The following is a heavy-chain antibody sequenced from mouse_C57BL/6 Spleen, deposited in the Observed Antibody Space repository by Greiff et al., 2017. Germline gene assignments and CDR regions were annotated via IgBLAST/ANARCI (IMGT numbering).Heavy chain of an antibody. J-gene: IGHJ4*01. Sequence: EVQLQQSGPELVKPGASVKISCKASGYTFTDYYMNWVKQSHGKSLEWIGDINPNNGGTSYNQKFKGKATLTVDKSSSTAYMELRSLTSEDSAVYYCARGLRQGYYYAMDYWGQGTSVTVSS. CDR3: ARGLRQGYYYAMDY. CDR1: GYTFTDYY. D-gene: IGHD2-2*01. CDR2: INPNNGGT. V-gene: IGHV1-26*01.